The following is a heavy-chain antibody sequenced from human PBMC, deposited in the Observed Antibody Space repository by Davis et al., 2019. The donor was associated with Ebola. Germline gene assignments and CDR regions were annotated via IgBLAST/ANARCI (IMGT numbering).Heavy chain of an antibody. D-gene: IGHD3-3*01. CDR1: GFTFSSYD. Sequence: GGSLRLSCAASGFTFSSYDMHWVRQAPGKGLEWVAIIRYDGSNRYYADSVKGRFTISRDTSKNTLYLQMNSLRAEDTAVYYCAKSGLSFGVVKYHYGMDVWGKGTTVTVSS. CDR2: IRYDGSNR. J-gene: IGHJ6*04. CDR3: AKSGLSFGVVKYHYGMDV. V-gene: IGHV3-30*02.